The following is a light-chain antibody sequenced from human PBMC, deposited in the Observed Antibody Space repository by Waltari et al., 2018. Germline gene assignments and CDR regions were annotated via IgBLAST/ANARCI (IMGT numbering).Light chain of an antibody. CDR1: QSVLYSSNSQNY. CDR3: QQYYDIPWT. V-gene: IGKV4-1*01. CDR2: WAS. Sequence: VTINCKSSQSVLYSSNSQNYLAWYQQKPGQPPKLLIYWASARESGVPDRFSGSESGTDFTLTISSLQAEDVAVYYCQQYYDIPWTFGQGTKVEIK. J-gene: IGKJ1*01.